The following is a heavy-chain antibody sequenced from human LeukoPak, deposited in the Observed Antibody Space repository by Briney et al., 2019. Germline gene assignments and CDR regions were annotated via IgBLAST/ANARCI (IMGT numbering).Heavy chain of an antibody. J-gene: IGHJ4*02. CDR3: ARVGGLYSSGWYDY. V-gene: IGHV4-4*02. CDR1: GGSLSSSNW. CDR2: IYHSGST. D-gene: IGHD6-19*01. Sequence: SETLSLTCAVSGGSLSSSNWWSWVRQPPGKGLEWIGEIYHSGSTNYNPSLKSRVTISVDKSKNQFSLKLSSVTAADTAVYYCARVGGLYSSGWYDYWGQGTLVTVSS.